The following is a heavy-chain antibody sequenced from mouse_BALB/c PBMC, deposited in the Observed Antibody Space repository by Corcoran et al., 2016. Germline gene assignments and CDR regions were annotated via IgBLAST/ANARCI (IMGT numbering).Heavy chain of an antibody. CDR3: ARRNGNDAMDY. V-gene: IGHV1S34*01. CDR1: GYSFTGYY. CDR2: ISCYNGAT. J-gene: IGHJ4*01. Sequence: LVKTGASVKISCTASGYSFTGYYMHWVKQSHGKSPEWIGYISCYNGATNYIQKFKGKATFTVDTSSTTAYMQFNSLTSEDSAVFYCARRNGNDAMDYWGQGTSVTVSS. D-gene: IGHD2-1*01.